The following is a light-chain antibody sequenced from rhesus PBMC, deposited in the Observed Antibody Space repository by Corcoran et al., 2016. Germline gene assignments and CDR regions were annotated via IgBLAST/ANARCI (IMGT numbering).Light chain of an antibody. J-gene: IGKJ1*01. CDR1: QGISSY. CDR3: LQYSSSPWT. V-gene: IGKV1-25*02. Sequence: DIQMTQSPSSLSASVGDRVTITCRASQGISSYLAWYQQKPGNAPKLLIYAASTLQRGVPSRCSGSGSGTDFTLTILSLQPEDFATYYCLQYSSSPWTFGQGTKVEIK. CDR2: AAS.